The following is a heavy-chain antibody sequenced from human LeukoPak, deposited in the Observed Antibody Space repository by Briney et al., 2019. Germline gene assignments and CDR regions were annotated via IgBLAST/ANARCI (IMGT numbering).Heavy chain of an antibody. CDR2: IYYSGST. CDR1: GGSISSSSYY. V-gene: IGHV4-39*07. CDR3: ARDGTIFGVVIRGWFDP. J-gene: IGHJ5*02. D-gene: IGHD3-3*01. Sequence: SETLSLTCTVSGGSISSSSYYWGWIRQPPGKGLEWIGSIYYSGSTYYNPSLKSRVIISVDTSKNQSSLKLSSVTAADTAVYYCARDGTIFGVVIRGWFDPWGQGTLVTVSS.